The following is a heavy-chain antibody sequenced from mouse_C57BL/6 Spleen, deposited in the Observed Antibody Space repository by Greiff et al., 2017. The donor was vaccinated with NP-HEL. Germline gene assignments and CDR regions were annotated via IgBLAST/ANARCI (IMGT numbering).Heavy chain of an antibody. J-gene: IGHJ4*01. Sequence: VQLQQSGAELVKPGASVKLSCKASGYTFTSYWMHWVKQRPGQGLEWIGMIHPNSGSTNYNEKFKSKATLTVDKSSSTAYMQLSSLTSEDSAVYYGARRAVVATDYAMDYWGQGTSVTVSS. V-gene: IGHV1-64*01. D-gene: IGHD1-1*01. CDR3: ARRAVVATDYAMDY. CDR1: GYTFTSYW. CDR2: IHPNSGST.